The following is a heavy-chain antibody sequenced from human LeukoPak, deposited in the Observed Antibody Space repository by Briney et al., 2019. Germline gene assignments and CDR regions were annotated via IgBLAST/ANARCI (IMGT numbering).Heavy chain of an antibody. V-gene: IGHV4-59*08. J-gene: IGHJ5*02. CDR3: ARVVNWFDP. CDR2: IYYSGST. Sequence: SETLSLTCTVSGGSISSYYWSWIRQPPGKGLEWIGYIYYSGSTNYNPSLKSRVTISVDTSENQSSLKLSSVTAADTAVYYCARVVNWFDPWGQGTLVTVSS. D-gene: IGHD2-15*01. CDR1: GGSISSYY.